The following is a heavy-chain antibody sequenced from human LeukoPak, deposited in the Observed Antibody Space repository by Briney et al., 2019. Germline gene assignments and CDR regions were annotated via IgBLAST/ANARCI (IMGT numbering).Heavy chain of an antibody. J-gene: IGHJ6*02. CDR3: ARGGGLDV. V-gene: IGHV3-7*03. CDR2: INHNGNVN. CDR1: GFTFSSYW. Sequence: GGSLRLSCAASGFTFSSYWMNWARQAPGKRLEWVASINHNGNVNYYVDSVKGRFTISRDNAKNSLYLQMSNLRAEDTAVYFCARGGGLDVWGQGATVTVSS. D-gene: IGHD3-16*01.